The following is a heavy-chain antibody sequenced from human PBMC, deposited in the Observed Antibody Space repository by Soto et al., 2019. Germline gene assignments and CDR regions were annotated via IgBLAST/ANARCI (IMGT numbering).Heavy chain of an antibody. V-gene: IGHV3-30*18. Sequence: VAVISYDGSNKYYADSVKGRFTISRDNSKNTLYLQMNSLRAEDTAVYYCAKGGASPYSSGWYDYFDYWGQGTLVTVSS. J-gene: IGHJ4*02. D-gene: IGHD6-19*01. CDR3: AKGGASPYSSGWYDYFDY. CDR2: ISYDGSNK.